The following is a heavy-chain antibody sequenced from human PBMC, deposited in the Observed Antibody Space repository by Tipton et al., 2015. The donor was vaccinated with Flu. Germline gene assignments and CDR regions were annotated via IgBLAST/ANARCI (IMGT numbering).Heavy chain of an antibody. V-gene: IGHV4-59*01. CDR3: ARAPAPVRGSYQGGGFDV. Sequence: TLSLTCTVSGGSISPYYWNWIRQPPGKGLEWIGYYVSDTGTTDYNPSLRSRVAISEDTSTSQFFLKLSSVTAADTAVYYCARAPAPVRGSYQGGGFDVWGQGTVVTVSS. J-gene: IGHJ3*01. CDR2: VSDTGTT. D-gene: IGHD1-26*01. CDR1: GGSISPYY.